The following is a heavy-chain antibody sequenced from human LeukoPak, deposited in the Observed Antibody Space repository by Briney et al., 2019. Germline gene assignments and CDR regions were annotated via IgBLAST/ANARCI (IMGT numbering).Heavy chain of an antibody. CDR3: ARALGRDGYRT. J-gene: IGHJ5*02. D-gene: IGHD5-24*01. V-gene: IGHV1-8*03. CDR1: GYTFTGYY. CDR2: MNPNSGNT. Sequence: ASAEVSCKASGYTFTGYYMHWVRQAPGQGLEWMGWMNPNSGNTGYAQKFQGRVTITRNTSISTAYMELSSLRSEDTAVYYCARALGRDGYRTWGQGTLVTVSS.